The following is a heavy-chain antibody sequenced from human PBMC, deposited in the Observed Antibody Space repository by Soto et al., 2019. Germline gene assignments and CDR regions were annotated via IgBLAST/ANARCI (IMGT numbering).Heavy chain of an antibody. CDR3: AHTFGTFTGYNINFDY. D-gene: IGHD3-9*01. CDR2: IYWDDDT. V-gene: IGHV2-5*02. Sequence: QITLKESGPTLVKPTQTLTLTFTFTGFSLNTRGVAVAWIRQPPGTALAWLGLIYWDDDTRYSPSLKTRLIIAMDTSENQVVLTLTDLDPVDTATYFCAHTFGTFTGYNINFDYWGQGALVTVSS. J-gene: IGHJ4*02. CDR1: GFSLNTRGVA.